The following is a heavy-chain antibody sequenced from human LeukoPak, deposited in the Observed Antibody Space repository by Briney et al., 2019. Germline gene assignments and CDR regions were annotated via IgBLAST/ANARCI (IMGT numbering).Heavy chain of an antibody. J-gene: IGHJ4*02. CDR2: ISSSRSII. D-gene: IGHD6-13*01. CDR1: GFTFSSYE. V-gene: IGHV3-48*03. CDR3: ARGSAAAGTSHFDY. Sequence: GGSLRLSCAASGFTFSSYEMNWVRQAPGKGLEWVSYISSSRSIIYYADSVKGRFTISRDNAKNSLYLQINSLRAEDTAVYYCARGSAAAGTSHFDYWGQGTLVTVSS.